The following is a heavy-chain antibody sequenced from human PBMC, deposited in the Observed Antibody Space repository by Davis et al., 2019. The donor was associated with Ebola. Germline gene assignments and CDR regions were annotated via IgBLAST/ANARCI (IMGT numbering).Heavy chain of an antibody. D-gene: IGHD6-13*01. CDR2: ISYDGSNK. CDR1: GFTFSSYG. V-gene: IGHV3-30*18. CDR3: AKAGSNVDY. J-gene: IGHJ4*02. Sequence: GESLKISCAASGFTFSSYGMHWVRQAPGKGLEWVAVISYDGSNKYYADSVKGRFTISRDNSKNTLYLQMNSLRAEDTAVYYCAKAGSNVDYWGQGTLVTVSS.